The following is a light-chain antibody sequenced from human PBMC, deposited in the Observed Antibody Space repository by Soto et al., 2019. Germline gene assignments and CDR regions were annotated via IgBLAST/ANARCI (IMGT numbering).Light chain of an antibody. CDR3: QQRSNWPRIFT. J-gene: IGKJ3*01. CDR1: QSVSSY. V-gene: IGKV3-11*01. Sequence: EIVLTQSPATLSLSPGERATLSCRASQSVSSYLAWYQQKPGQAPRLLIYDASNRATGIPARFSGSGSGTDFNLTISSLEPEDFAVYYRQQRSNWPRIFTFGPGTKVDIK. CDR2: DAS.